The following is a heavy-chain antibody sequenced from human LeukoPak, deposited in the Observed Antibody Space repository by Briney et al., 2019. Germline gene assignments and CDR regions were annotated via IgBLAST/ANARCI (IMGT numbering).Heavy chain of an antibody. D-gene: IGHD5-18*01. Sequence: SSVKVSCKASGGTFSSYAISWGRQAPGQGLEWRGRIIPIRGIANYAKKFQGRVTITADKSTSTAYMVLSSLRSEDTAVYYCAREGVYSYGQFDYWGQGTLVTVSS. CDR2: IIPIRGIA. CDR1: GGTFSSYA. J-gene: IGHJ4*02. CDR3: AREGVYSYGQFDY. V-gene: IGHV1-69*04.